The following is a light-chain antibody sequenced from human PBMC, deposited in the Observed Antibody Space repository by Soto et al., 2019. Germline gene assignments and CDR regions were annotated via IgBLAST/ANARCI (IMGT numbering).Light chain of an antibody. J-gene: IGKJ1*01. CDR1: QDIDNW. Sequence: DIQMTQSPSSVSASVGDRVTITCRASQDIDNWLAWYQQKPGKAPKLLIYAASTLQSGVPPRFSGSGSGTDFTFTISSLQPEDFATYYCQQGSSFPWTFGQGTKVEIK. V-gene: IGKV1-12*01. CDR2: AAS. CDR3: QQGSSFPWT.